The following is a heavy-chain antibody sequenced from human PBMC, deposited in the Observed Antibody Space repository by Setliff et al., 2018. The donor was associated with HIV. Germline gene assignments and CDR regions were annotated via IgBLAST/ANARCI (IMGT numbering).Heavy chain of an antibody. CDR2: ISNSGSN. D-gene: IGHD3-10*01. J-gene: IGHJ6*02. CDR3: ARLAIYGSD. V-gene: IGHV4-39*01. Sequence: TLSLTCTVSGGSISRTSYYWGWIRQPPGKGLEWIGSISNSGSNYYSPSLKSRVTISVGTSKNQFPLKVNSVTAADTAVYFCARLAIYGSDWGQGTTVTVSS. CDR1: GGSISRTSYY.